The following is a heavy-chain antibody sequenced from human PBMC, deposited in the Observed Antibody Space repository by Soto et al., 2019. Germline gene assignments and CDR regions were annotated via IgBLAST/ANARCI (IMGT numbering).Heavy chain of an antibody. Sequence: ASVKVSCKASGYTFTSYGISWVRQAPGQGLEWMGWISAYNGNTNYAQKLLGRVTMTTDTSTSTAYMELRSLRSDDTAVYYCARDETTMVRGVIITLDYWGQGTLVTVSS. CDR3: ARDETTMVRGVIITLDY. D-gene: IGHD3-10*01. J-gene: IGHJ4*02. CDR1: GYTFTSYG. V-gene: IGHV1-18*01. CDR2: ISAYNGNT.